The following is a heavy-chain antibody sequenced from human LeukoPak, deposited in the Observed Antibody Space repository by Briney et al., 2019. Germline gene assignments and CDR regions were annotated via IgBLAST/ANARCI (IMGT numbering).Heavy chain of an antibody. CDR3: ATKQWLAPPPDS. D-gene: IGHD6-19*01. J-gene: IGHJ4*02. CDR2: INTDGTVT. CDR1: GFTFSKYW. V-gene: IGHV3-74*01. Sequence: GGSLRLSCAASGFTFSKYWMLWVRQAPGKGLESVSRINTDGTVTTYADSVKGRFTVSRDNADNTMFLQMNSVRDEGTAVYYCATKQWLAPPPDSWGQGTPFTVSS.